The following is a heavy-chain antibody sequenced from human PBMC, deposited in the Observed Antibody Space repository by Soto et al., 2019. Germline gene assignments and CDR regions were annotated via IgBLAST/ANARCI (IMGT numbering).Heavy chain of an antibody. CDR3: FRLGSLLRNSLGYYYSGMDV. CDR1: GASMSSGDYY. CDR2: IYDRGST. Sequence: QVQLQESGPGLVTPSQTLSLTCTVSGASMSSGDYYWTWIRQSPGKGLEWIGYIYDRGSTYYNPSLKSRVTISDDTSKSQFSLRLSSVTAGDTAVYYCFRLGSLLRNSLGYYYSGMDVWWQATTVTFPS. V-gene: IGHV4-30-4*01. J-gene: IGHJ6*01. D-gene: IGHD3-10*01.